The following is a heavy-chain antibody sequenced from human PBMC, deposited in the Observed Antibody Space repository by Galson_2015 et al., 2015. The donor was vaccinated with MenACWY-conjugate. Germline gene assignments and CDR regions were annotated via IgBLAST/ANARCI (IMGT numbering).Heavy chain of an antibody. D-gene: IGHD4-23*01. CDR1: GFRFSSQW. CDR2: INEDGSDH. CDR3: ARGGN. Sequence: SLRLSCAASGFRFSSQWLSWVRQAPGTGPECVASINEDGSDHSYMDSVKGRFTISRDNAQDSLSLQMNSLSVEVTAVYSCARGGNWGHGTLVAVSS. J-gene: IGHJ4*01. V-gene: IGHV3-7*03.